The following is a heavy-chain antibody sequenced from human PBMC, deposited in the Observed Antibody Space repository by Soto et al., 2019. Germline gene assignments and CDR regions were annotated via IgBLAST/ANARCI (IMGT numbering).Heavy chain of an antibody. V-gene: IGHV1-46*02. CDR1: GYTFNTYY. CDR3: ARGGHIAVVTASFDN. J-gene: IGHJ4*02. Sequence: QVQLVQSGAEVRKPGASVKVSCRPSGYTFNTYYLHWLRQAPGQALEWMGVIHPSGGGTTYAQKFLGRVTVTRDTCTTTVFMELSSLRSDDTAVYYCARGGHIAVVTASFDNWGQGTLVTVSS. D-gene: IGHD2-21*02. CDR2: IHPSGGGT.